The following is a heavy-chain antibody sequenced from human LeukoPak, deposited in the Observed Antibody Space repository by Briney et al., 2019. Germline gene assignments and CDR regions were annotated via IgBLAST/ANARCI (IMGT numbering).Heavy chain of an antibody. D-gene: IGHD5-18*01. CDR2: IYYSGST. Sequence: SSETLSLTCTVSGGSISSYYWSWIRQPPGKGLEWIGYIYYSGSTNYNPSLKSRVTISVDTSKNQFSLKLSSVTAADTAVYYCARDGCGYSYGTYYYYGMDVWGQGTTVTVSS. V-gene: IGHV4-59*01. CDR1: GGSISSYY. J-gene: IGHJ6*02. CDR3: ARDGCGYSYGTYYYYGMDV.